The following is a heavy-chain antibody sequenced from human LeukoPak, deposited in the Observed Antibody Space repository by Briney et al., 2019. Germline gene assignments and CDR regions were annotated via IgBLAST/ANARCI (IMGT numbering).Heavy chain of an antibody. D-gene: IGHD1-1*01. V-gene: IGHV2-26*01. CDR3: ARIGKDNWNDDAFDI. CDR1: GFSLSDGRMG. J-gene: IGHJ3*02. Sequence: SGPTLVNPTDTLTLTCTVSGFSLSDGRMGVSWIRQPPGKALEWLAHIYSNDEKSYSTSLKSRLTISKDTSKSQVVLTMTNMDPVDTATYYCARIGKDNWNDDAFDIWGQGTMVTVSS. CDR2: IYSNDEK.